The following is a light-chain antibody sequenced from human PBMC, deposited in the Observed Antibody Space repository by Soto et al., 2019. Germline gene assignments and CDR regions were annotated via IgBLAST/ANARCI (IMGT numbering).Light chain of an antibody. CDR2: KAS. Sequence: TQMTQSPSTLSXXXXXXXXXXXRASQTISSWLAWYQQKPGKAPKLLIYKASTLKSGVPSRFSGSGSGTEFTLTISSLQPDDFATYYCQHYNSYSEAFGQGTKVDIK. V-gene: IGKV1-5*03. CDR3: QHYNSYSEA. J-gene: IGKJ1*01. CDR1: QTISSW.